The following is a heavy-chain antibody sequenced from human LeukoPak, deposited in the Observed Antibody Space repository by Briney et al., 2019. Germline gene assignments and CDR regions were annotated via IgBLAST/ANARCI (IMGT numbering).Heavy chain of an antibody. D-gene: IGHD3-22*01. CDR2: AYHDEWPGNSK. J-gene: IGHJ4*02. CDR3: AKYVRGSGYYYAPFDF. CDR1: GFIFSSYG. V-gene: IGHV3-33*06. Sequence: GGCLRLSCAASGFIFSSYGEHWVREAPGKGLEWVAVAYHDEWPGNSKYYVDSVKGRFTVSRDNSKNTLYLQMNSLRAEDTAVYYCAKYVRGSGYYYAPFDFWGQGTLVTVSS.